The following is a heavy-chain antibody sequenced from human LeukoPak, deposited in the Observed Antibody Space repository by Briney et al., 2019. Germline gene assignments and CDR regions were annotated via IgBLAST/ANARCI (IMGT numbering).Heavy chain of an antibody. CDR3: ARRGSSWSTIDY. J-gene: IGHJ4*02. CDR1: GDSFSSYF. V-gene: IGHV4-59*08. CDR2: IYCSGSN. D-gene: IGHD6-13*01. Sequence: SETLSLTCTVSGDSFSSYFWSWIRQPPGKGLEWIGHIYCSGSNNYYPSLKSRVTISVDTTKNQFSLKLNSVTAADTAVEYCARRGSSWSTIDYWGQGTLVTVAS.